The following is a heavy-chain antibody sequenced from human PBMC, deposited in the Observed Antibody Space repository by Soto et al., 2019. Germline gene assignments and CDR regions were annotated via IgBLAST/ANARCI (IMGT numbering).Heavy chain of an antibody. Sequence: GGSLRLSCAASGFTFSSYWMSWVRQAPGKGLEWVANIKQDGSEEYYVDSVKGRFTISRDNAKNSLYLQMNSLRAEDTAVYYCARVVGFWSGYGYYYGMDVWGQGTTVTVSS. CDR1: GFTFSSYW. V-gene: IGHV3-7*01. J-gene: IGHJ6*02. D-gene: IGHD3-3*01. CDR3: ARVVGFWSGYGYYYGMDV. CDR2: IKQDGSEE.